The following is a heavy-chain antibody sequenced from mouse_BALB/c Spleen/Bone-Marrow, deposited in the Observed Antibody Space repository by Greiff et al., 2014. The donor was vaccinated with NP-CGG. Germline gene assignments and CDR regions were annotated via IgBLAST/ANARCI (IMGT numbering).Heavy chain of an antibody. V-gene: IGHV14-3*02. CDR3: ARYYYGSSYFDY. J-gene: IGHJ2*01. D-gene: IGHD1-1*01. Sequence: VQLKESGAELVKPGASVKLSCTASGFNIKDTYMHWVKQRPGQGLEWIGRIDPANGNTKYDPKFQGKATITADTSSNTAYLQLSSLTSEDTAVYYCARYYYGSSYFDYGGQGTTLTVSS. CDR1: GFNIKDTY. CDR2: IDPANGNT.